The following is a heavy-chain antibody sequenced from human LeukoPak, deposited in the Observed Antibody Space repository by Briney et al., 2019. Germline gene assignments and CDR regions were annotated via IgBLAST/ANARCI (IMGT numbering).Heavy chain of an antibody. CDR1: DYSISSAYY. V-gene: IGHV4-38-2*02. Sequence: SETLSLTCAVSDYSISSAYYWGWIRQPPGKGLEWIGSIYHSGSTDYNPSLKSRVTISVDTSKNQFSLKLRSVTAADTAVYYCARDQAYCGGDCYFDFWGQGTLITVSS. CDR3: ARDQAYCGGDCYFDF. D-gene: IGHD2-21*02. J-gene: IGHJ4*02. CDR2: IYHSGST.